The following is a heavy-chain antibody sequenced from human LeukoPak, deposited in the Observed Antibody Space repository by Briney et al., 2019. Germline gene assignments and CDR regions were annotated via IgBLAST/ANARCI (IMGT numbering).Heavy chain of an antibody. CDR2: IKQDGSDK. CDR1: GFTFSSYW. Sequence: GGSLRLSCAASGFTFSSYWMSWVRQALGKGLEWVANIKQDGSDKYYVDSVKGRFTISRDNAKNSLYLQMNSLRAEDTAVYYCARDGAYDSVSDAFDICGQGTMVTGSS. V-gene: IGHV3-7*01. CDR3: ARDGAYDSVSDAFDI. J-gene: IGHJ3*02. D-gene: IGHD5-12*01.